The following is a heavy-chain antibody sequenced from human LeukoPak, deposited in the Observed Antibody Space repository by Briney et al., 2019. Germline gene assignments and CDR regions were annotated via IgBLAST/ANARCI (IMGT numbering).Heavy chain of an antibody. CDR2: INTYNGDT. D-gene: IGHD5-24*01. CDR1: GYTFTTYG. CDR3: ARVDSSRDVYNFCFDY. V-gene: IGHV1-18*01. J-gene: IGHJ4*02. Sequence: ASVKVSCKASGYTFTTYGIAWVRQAPGQGLEWMGWINTYNGDTKFSQKLQGRVTLTTDTSTSTAYMELRSLRSDDTAVYYCARVDSSRDVYNFCFDYWGQGTLITVSS.